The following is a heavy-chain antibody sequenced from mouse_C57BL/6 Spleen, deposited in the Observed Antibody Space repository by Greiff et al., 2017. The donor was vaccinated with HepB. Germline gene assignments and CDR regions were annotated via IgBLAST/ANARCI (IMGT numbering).Heavy chain of an antibody. Sequence: VQRVESGAELVKPGASVKISCKASGYAFSSYWMNWVKQRPGKGLEWIGQIYPGDGDTNYNGKFKGKATLTADKSSSTAYMQLSSLTSEDSSVYFCARSGDGYYPRWYFDVWGTGTTVTVSS. D-gene: IGHD2-3*01. CDR3: ARSGDGYYPRWYFDV. J-gene: IGHJ1*03. CDR2: IYPGDGDT. CDR1: GYAFSSYW. V-gene: IGHV1-80*01.